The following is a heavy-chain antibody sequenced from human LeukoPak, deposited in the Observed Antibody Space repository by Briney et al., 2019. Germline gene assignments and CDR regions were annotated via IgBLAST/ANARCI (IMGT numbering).Heavy chain of an antibody. CDR2: INHSGST. J-gene: IGHJ4*02. CDR1: GGSINNYY. D-gene: IGHD3-10*01. V-gene: IGHV4-34*01. CDR3: ARGKFTVYYYGSGSYFRD. Sequence: SETLSLTCTVSGGSINNYYWSWIRQPPGKGLEWIGEINHSGSTNYNPSLKSRVTISVDTSKNQFSLKLSSETAADTAVYYCARGKFTVYYYGSGSYFRDWGQGTLVTVSS.